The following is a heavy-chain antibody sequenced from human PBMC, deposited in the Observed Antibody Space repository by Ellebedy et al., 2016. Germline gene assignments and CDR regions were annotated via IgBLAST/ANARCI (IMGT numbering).Heavy chain of an antibody. V-gene: IGHV3-30*03. CDR3: ARDQNGLVGIFGVTTTWGADY. Sequence: GESLKISXEVSGFRFSNYGMHWVRQAPGKGLEWVAVISYDGSKKYYVDSVKGRFTISRDNTKNTLFLEMSSLRADDAAVYYCARDQNGLVGIFGVTTTWGADYWGQGALVTVSS. J-gene: IGHJ4*02. CDR1: GFRFSNYG. D-gene: IGHD3-3*01. CDR2: ISYDGSKK.